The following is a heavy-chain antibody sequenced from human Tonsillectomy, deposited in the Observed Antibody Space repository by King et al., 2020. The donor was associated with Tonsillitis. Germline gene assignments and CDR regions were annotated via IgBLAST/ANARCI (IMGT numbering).Heavy chain of an antibody. Sequence: VQLVESGGGLVQPGRSLRLSCAASGFTFDDYAMHWVQQAPGKGLEWVSGISWNSGSIGYADSVKGRFTISRDNAKNSLYLQMNSLRAEDTALYYCAKAKDGYNSYYFDYWGQGTLVTVSS. D-gene: IGHD5-24*01. CDR2: ISWNSGSI. V-gene: IGHV3-9*01. J-gene: IGHJ4*02. CDR1: GFTFDDYA. CDR3: AKAKDGYNSYYFDY.